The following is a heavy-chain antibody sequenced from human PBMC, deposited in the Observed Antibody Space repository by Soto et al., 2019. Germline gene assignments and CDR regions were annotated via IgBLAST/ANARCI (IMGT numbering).Heavy chain of an antibody. Sequence: EMQLLESGGGLVQPGASLRLSCSASGFIFSNYAMSWARQAPGKGLEWVSTISGSGVRTYYADSVKGRFTISRDNSRNTLDLQMNNLRVEDTAIYYCAKDHAREQFVRGENWFDSCGQGTLVTVSS. CDR2: ISGSGVRT. CDR3: AKDHAREQFVRGENWFDS. V-gene: IGHV3-23*01. CDR1: GFIFSNYA. D-gene: IGHD6-6*01. J-gene: IGHJ5*01.